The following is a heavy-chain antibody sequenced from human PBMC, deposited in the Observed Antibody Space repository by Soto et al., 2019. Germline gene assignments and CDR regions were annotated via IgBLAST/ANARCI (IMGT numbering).Heavy chain of an antibody. CDR3: TRGGIAPGYGLDV. D-gene: IGHD6-25*01. CDR1: GFTFSSYY. CDR2: IGTADGT. J-gene: IGHJ6*02. Sequence: GGSLRLSCAASGFTFSSYYMHWVRQGPGKGLEWVSTIGTADGTYYAGSVKGRFTISREDAKNSLYLQMNSLRVEDTAVYYCTRGGIAPGYGLDVWGLGTTVPVSS. V-gene: IGHV3-13*01.